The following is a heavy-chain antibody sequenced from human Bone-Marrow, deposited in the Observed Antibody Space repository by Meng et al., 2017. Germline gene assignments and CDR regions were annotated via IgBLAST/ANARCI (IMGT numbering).Heavy chain of an antibody. CDR3: ARDDDYGDYFPVWY. J-gene: IGHJ4*02. V-gene: IGHV1-18*01. D-gene: IGHD4-17*01. CDR1: GYTFTSYG. CDR2: ISTYTGDT. Sequence: QVQLVQSGPGVKKPGASVKVSCKASGYTFTSYGIIWVRQAPGQGLEWMGWISTYTGDTKYAQNFQGRVTMTTDTSTDTAYMELRSLRSDDTAMYFCARDDDYGDYFPVWYWGQGTLVTVSS.